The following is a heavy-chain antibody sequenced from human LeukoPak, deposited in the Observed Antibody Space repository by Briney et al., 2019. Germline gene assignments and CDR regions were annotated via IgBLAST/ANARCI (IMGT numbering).Heavy chain of an antibody. CDR3: ASNTAMEYYFDY. CDR1: GGTFSSYA. Sequence: SVKVSCKASGGTFSSYAISWVRQAPGQGLEWMGRIIPILGIANYAQKFQGGVTITADKSTSTAYMELSSLRSEDTAVYYCASNTAMEYYFDYWGQGTLVTVSS. D-gene: IGHD5-18*01. CDR2: IIPILGIA. V-gene: IGHV1-69*04. J-gene: IGHJ4*02.